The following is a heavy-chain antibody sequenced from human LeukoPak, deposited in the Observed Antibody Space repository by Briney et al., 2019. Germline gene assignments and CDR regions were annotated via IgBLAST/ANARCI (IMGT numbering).Heavy chain of an antibody. V-gene: IGHV3-23*01. Sequence: PGGSLRLSCAASGFTFGSYAMSFVRQAPGKGLEWVSTISGSGGSTYYADSVKGRFTISRDNSKNTLYLQMNSLRAEDTAVYYCAKDHRRFQGTTEFDPWGQGTLVTVSS. CDR2: ISGSGGST. D-gene: IGHD1-14*01. CDR1: GFTFGSYA. J-gene: IGHJ5*02. CDR3: AKDHRRFQGTTEFDP.